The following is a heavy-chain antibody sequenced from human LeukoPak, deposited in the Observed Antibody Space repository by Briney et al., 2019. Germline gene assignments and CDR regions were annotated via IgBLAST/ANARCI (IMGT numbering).Heavy chain of an antibody. Sequence: GGSVKVSCKASGGTFSSYAISWVRQAPGQGLEWMGRIIPIFGIANYAQKFQGRVTITADKSTSTAYMELSSLRSEDTAVYYCARWDGDYRRLDYWGQGTLVTVSS. D-gene: IGHD4-17*01. CDR2: IIPIFGIA. J-gene: IGHJ4*02. CDR1: GGTFSSYA. V-gene: IGHV1-69*04. CDR3: ARWDGDYRRLDY.